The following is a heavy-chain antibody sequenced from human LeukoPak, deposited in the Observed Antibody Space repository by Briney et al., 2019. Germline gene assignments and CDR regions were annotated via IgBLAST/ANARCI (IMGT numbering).Heavy chain of an antibody. CDR1: GYMFSNHG. J-gene: IGHJ4*02. V-gene: IGHV1-18*01. Sequence: GASVKVSCKASGYMFSNHGISWVRQAPGQGLEWMGWIRVYNGNTNYAQKFQGRLTMTTDTSTSTAYMELRSLTSDDTAIYYCARASAHWSDYWGQGTLVTVSS. D-gene: IGHD2-8*02. CDR2: IRVYNGNT. CDR3: ARASAHWSDY.